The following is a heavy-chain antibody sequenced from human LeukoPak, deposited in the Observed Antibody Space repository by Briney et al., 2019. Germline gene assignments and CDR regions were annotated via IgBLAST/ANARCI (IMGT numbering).Heavy chain of an antibody. Sequence: ASVKVSCKASGYTFTSYAMHWVRQAPGQRLEWMGWINAGNGNTKYSQKFQGRVTITADESTSTAYMELSSLRSEDTAVYYCARGQTTRIDYWGQGTLVTVSS. CDR1: GYTFTSYA. D-gene: IGHD4-11*01. J-gene: IGHJ4*02. CDR2: INAGNGNT. V-gene: IGHV1-3*01. CDR3: ARGQTTRIDY.